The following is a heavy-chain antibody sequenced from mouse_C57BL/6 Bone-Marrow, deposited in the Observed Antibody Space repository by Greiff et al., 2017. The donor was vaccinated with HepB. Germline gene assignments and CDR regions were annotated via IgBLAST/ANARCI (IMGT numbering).Heavy chain of an antibody. J-gene: IGHJ2*01. CDR1: GFSLTSYG. CDR3: ARNGLRYYFDY. CDR2: IWSGGST. D-gene: IGHD1-1*01. V-gene: IGHV2-2*01. Sequence: VQLQQSGPGLVQPSQSLSITCTVSGFSLTSYGVHWVRQSPGKGLEWLGVIWSGGSTDYNAAFISRLSISKDNSKSQVFFKMNSLQADDTAIYYCARNGLRYYFDYWGQGTTLTVSS.